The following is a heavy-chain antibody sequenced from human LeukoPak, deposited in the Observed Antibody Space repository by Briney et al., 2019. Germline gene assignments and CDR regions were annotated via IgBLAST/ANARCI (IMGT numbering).Heavy chain of an antibody. D-gene: IGHD5-18*01. Sequence: SVKVSCKASGYTFTSYDINWVRQATGQGLEWMGGIIPIFGTTNYAQKFQGRVTITADKSTSTAYMELSSLRSEDTAVYYCARDRNTAMVTGPNWFDPWGQGTLVTVSS. CDR2: IIPIFGTT. V-gene: IGHV1-69*06. J-gene: IGHJ5*02. CDR1: GYTFTSYD. CDR3: ARDRNTAMVTGPNWFDP.